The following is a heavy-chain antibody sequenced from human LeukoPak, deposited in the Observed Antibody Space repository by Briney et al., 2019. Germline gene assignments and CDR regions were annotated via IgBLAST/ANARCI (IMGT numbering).Heavy chain of an antibody. CDR2: ISLEGRNT. CDR1: GFPFISHW. V-gene: IGHV3-74*01. CDR3: GSAEDGYIDY. D-gene: IGHD5-24*01. Sequence: RGSLRLSFAGHGFPFISHWMHCVRQAPGKGLVGVSRISLEGRNTFYSDSGKGRFTIARDKAKNTLYLQMNSLRAEDPAVYYCGSAEDGYIDYWGQGTLVSVSS. J-gene: IGHJ4*02.